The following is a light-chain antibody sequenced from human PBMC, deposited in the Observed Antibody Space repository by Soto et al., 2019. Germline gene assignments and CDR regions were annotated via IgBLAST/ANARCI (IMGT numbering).Light chain of an antibody. V-gene: IGKV3-11*01. CDR3: RQRRNQGT. CDR1: QSVSSY. Sequence: DIVLTQSPATLSLSPGDRATLSCRASQSVSSYLAWYQQKPGQAPRLLIYDTSNRATGIPARFSGSGSGTDFTLTIRSLEPEDFAVYYCRQRRNQGTFGQGNKVEIK. CDR2: DTS. J-gene: IGKJ1*01.